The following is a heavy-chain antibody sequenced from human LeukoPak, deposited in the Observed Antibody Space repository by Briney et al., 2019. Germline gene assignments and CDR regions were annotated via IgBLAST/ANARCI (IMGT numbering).Heavy chain of an antibody. V-gene: IGHV3-21*01. J-gene: IGHJ6*02. D-gene: IGHD2-15*01. CDR3: ARVPVVAAHYGMDV. CDR1: GFAFSSYS. CDR2: ISSSSSYI. Sequence: PGGSLRLSCAASGFAFSSYSMNWVRQAPGKGLEWVSFISSSSSYIYDADSVRGRSTISRDNAKNSLYLQMNSLRAEDTAVYYCARVPVVAAHYGMDVWGQGTTVTVSS.